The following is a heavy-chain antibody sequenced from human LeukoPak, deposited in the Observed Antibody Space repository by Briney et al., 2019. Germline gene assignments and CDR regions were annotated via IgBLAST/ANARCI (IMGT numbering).Heavy chain of an antibody. CDR3: ARETLGGDYPVVAWFDP. CDR1: GGSISSYY. Sequence: SSETLSLTCTVSGGSISSYYWGWLRQPAGKGLEWIGRIYTSGSTNYNPSLKSRVTMSVDTSKNQFSLKLSSVTAADTAVYYCARETLGGDYPVVAWFDPWGQGTLVTVSS. D-gene: IGHD4-17*01. CDR2: IYTSGST. J-gene: IGHJ5*02. V-gene: IGHV4-4*07.